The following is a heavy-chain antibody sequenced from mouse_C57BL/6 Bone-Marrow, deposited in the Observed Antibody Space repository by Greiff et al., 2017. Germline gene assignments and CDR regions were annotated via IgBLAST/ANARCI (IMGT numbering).Heavy chain of an antibody. Sequence: VQLQQPGAELVMPGASVKLSCKASGYTFTSYWMHWVKQRPGQGLEWIGEIDPSDSYTNYNQKFKGKSTLTVDKSSSTAYMQLSSLTSEASAVYCCAREDYGISFAYWGQGTLVTVSA. J-gene: IGHJ3*01. CDR3: AREDYGISFAY. D-gene: IGHD1-1*01. CDR2: IDPSDSYT. V-gene: IGHV1-69*01. CDR1: GYTFTSYW.